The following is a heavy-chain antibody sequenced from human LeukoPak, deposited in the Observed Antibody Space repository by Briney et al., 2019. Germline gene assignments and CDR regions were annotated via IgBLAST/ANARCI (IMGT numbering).Heavy chain of an antibody. V-gene: IGHV3-21*01. CDR3: ARDRSRGLLDAFDI. D-gene: IGHD3-10*01. Sequence: GGSLRLSCAASGFTFSNAWMSWVRQAPGKGLEWVSSISSSSTYIYYADSVKGRFTISRDNAKNSLYLQMNSLRAEDTAVYYCARDRSRGLLDAFDIWGQGTMVTVSS. J-gene: IGHJ3*02. CDR2: ISSSSTYI. CDR1: GFTFSNAW.